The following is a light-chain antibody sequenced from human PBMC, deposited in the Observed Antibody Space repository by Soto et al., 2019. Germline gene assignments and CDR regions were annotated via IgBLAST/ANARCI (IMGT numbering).Light chain of an antibody. CDR1: QSVSSN. CDR3: QQYNDWPET. Sequence: EIEMTQSPATLSVSPGETATLSCRASQSVSSNLAWYQQRVGQAPKLLIYDASTRATGIPARFSGSGSGTEFTLTISSLQSEDFAVYYCQQYNDWPETFGQGTKVEIK. CDR2: DAS. J-gene: IGKJ1*01. V-gene: IGKV3-15*01.